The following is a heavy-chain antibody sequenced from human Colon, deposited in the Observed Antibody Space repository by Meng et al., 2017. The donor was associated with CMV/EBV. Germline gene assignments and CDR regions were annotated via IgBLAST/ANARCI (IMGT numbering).Heavy chain of an antibody. CDR2: INGDGSST. D-gene: IGHD5-12*01. V-gene: IGHV3-74*01. CDR3: AKRTVADAFDF. J-gene: IGHJ3*01. Sequence: GGSLRLSCAASGFSFSNSWMHWVRQGPGKGLVWVARINGDGSSTSYADSVRGRFTISRDNAKNTLFLQMNGLTTEDTALYYCAKRTVADAFDFWGQGTLVTVSS. CDR1: GFSFSNSW.